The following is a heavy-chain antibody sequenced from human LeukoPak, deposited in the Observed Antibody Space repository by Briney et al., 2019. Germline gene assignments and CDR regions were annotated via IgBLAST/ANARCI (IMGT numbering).Heavy chain of an antibody. CDR3: ARDSPAYFDS. CDR2: INPSGGTT. V-gene: IGHV1-46*01. J-gene: IGHJ4*02. CDR1: GYTFTAYY. Sequence: ASVKVSCKASGYTFTAYYIHWVRQAPGQGLEWMGIINPSGGTTSYAQKFQGRVTMTRDTSTSTVYMELSSLRSEDTAVYYCARDSPAYFDSWGQGTLVTVSS.